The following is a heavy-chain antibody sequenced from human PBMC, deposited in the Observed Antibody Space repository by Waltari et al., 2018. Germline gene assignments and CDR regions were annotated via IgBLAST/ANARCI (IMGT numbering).Heavy chain of an antibody. J-gene: IGHJ6*02. Sequence: EVQLVQSGAEVKKSRESLKISCKSSGYNFGSFHIACVLQMPGKVLEWMGSTYPVDSSTRYSPSFQGQVTISVDRSINTAYLQWGSLKATDTAMYYCARLRQPASYYYGMDVWGQGTTITVSS. D-gene: IGHD1-1*01. CDR2: TYPVDSST. CDR1: GYNFGSFH. CDR3: ARLRQPASYYYGMDV. V-gene: IGHV5-51*01.